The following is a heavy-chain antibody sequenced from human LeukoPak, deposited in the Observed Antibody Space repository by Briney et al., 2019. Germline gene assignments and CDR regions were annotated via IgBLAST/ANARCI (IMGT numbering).Heavy chain of an antibody. CDR3: AYSSGYYSIFQH. CDR1: GGSISSGGYS. CDR2: IYHSGST. J-gene: IGHJ1*01. V-gene: IGHV4-30-2*02. Sequence: SQTLSLTCAVSGGSISSGGYSWSWIRQPPGKGLEWIGYIYHSGSTNYNPSLKSRVTISVVTSKNQFSLKLSSVTAADTAVYYCAYSSGYYSIFQHWGQGTLVTVSS. D-gene: IGHD3-22*01.